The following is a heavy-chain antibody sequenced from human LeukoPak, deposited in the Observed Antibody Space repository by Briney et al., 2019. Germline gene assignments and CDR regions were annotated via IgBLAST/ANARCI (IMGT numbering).Heavy chain of an antibody. CDR3: ARVKTWIQLWLLDY. D-gene: IGHD5-18*01. CDR2: INPNSGGT. V-gene: IGHV1-2*02. CDR1: GYTFTGYY. Sequence: ASVKVSCKSSGYTFTGYYMHWVRQAPGQGLEWMGWINPNSGGTNYAQKFQGRVTMTRDTSISTAYTELSRLRSDDTAVYYCARVKTWIQLWLLDYWGQGTLVTVSS. J-gene: IGHJ4*02.